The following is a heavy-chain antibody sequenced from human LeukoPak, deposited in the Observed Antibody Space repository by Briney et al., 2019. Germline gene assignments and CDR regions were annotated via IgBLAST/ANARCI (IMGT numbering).Heavy chain of an antibody. CDR2: MNPNSGNT. D-gene: IGHD3-22*01. CDR1: GYTFTSYD. V-gene: IGHV1-8*01. CDR3: ARGDSSGYYSPYYYYYMDV. Sequence: ASVKVSCKASGYTFTSYDINWVRQATGQGLEWMGWMNPNSGNTGYAQKFQGRVTMTRNTSIHTAYMELSSLRSEDTAVYYCARGDSSGYYSPYYYYYMDVWGKGTTVTVSS. J-gene: IGHJ6*03.